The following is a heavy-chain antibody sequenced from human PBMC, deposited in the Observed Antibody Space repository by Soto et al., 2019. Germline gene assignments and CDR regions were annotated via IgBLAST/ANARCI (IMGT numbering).Heavy chain of an antibody. J-gene: IGHJ4*02. Sequence: ASVKVSCKASGYTFTSYAMHWVRQAPGQRLEWMGWINAGNGNTKYSQKFQGRVTITRDTSASTAYMELSSLGSEDTAVYYCARGIDYGDFIDYWGQGTLVTVSS. CDR1: GYTFTSYA. D-gene: IGHD4-17*01. CDR2: INAGNGNT. CDR3: ARGIDYGDFIDY. V-gene: IGHV1-3*01.